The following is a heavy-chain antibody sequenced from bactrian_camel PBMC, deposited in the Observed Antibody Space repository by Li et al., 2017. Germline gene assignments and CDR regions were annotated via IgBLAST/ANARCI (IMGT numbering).Heavy chain of an antibody. V-gene: IGHV3S63*01. CDR2: LYTAAGST. CDR1: GFTQKDYC. Sequence: VQLVESGGGSVQAEGSLRLSCVASGFTQKDYCMAWFRQGPGKERESVARLYTAAGSTYYADSVKGRFTISQDKAKNTVYLQMNSLAPEDTATYYCAADQQVAYAARWYSPQRYNYWGQGTQVTVS. CDR3: AADQQVAYAARWYSPQRYNY. D-gene: IGHD6*01. J-gene: IGHJ4*01.